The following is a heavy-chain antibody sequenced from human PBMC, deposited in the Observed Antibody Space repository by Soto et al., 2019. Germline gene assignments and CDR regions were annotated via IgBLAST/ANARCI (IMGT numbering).Heavy chain of an antibody. Sequence: EVQLLESGGGLVQLGGSLRLSCAASGFIFVNYAINWVRQAPGMRVEWVSGLSGSGTSTYYADSVKGRLTISRDSSSDTLFLQMNSLTADDTAVNYCAKATTNVGWFNPFGTWGQGALVTVSS. CDR1: GFIFVNYA. CDR2: LSGSGTST. D-gene: IGHD6-19*01. CDR3: AKATTNVGWFNPFGT. V-gene: IGHV3-23*01. J-gene: IGHJ5*02.